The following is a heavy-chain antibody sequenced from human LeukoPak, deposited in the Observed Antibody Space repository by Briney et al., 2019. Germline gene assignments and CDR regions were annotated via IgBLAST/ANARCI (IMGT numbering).Heavy chain of an antibody. CDR1: GLTFSRYS. D-gene: IGHD3-16*02. J-gene: IGHJ3*02. V-gene: IGHV3-21*01. CDR2: ISTSSSYI. CDR3: ARVPAGVIGMKDAFDI. Sequence: GGSLRLSCAASGLTFSRYSMNWVRQAPGKGLEWVSSISTSSSYIYYADSVKGRFTISRDNAKNSLYLQMNSLRAEDTAVYHCARVPAGVIGMKDAFDIWGQGTMVTVSS.